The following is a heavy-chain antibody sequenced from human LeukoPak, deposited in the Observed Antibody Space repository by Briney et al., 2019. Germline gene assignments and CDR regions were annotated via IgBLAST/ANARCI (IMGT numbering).Heavy chain of an antibody. V-gene: IGHV1-69*13. CDR2: IIPISNTA. CDR1: GGTFSSHA. CDR3: ARWAGYSRGWYCGPFDH. D-gene: IGHD6-19*01. J-gene: IGHJ4*02. Sequence: SVKVSYMASGGTFSSHAISGVRLAPGQGLEWMGAIIPISNTANYAQKFQGRVTITADESTSTAYMELSSLTSEDTAVYYCARWAGYSRGWYCGPFDHWRQGTLVTVSS.